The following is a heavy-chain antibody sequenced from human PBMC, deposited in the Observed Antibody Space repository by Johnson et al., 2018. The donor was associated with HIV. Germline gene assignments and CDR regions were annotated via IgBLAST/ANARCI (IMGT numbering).Heavy chain of an antibody. CDR3: AKDTGGNSVSDAFDI. D-gene: IGHD4-23*01. CDR2: ISYDGSNK. CDR1: GFTFSSYA. V-gene: IGHV3-30*04. Sequence: QVQLVESGGGVVQPGRSLRLSCTASGFTFSSYAMHWVRQAPGKGLEWVALISYDGSNKYYADSVKGRFTISRDNSKNTLYLQMNSLRAEDTAVDYCAKDTGGNSVSDAFDIWGQGTMVTVSS. J-gene: IGHJ3*02.